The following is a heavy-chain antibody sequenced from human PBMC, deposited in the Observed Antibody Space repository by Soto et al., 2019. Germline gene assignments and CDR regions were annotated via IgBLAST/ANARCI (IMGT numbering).Heavy chain of an antibody. CDR2: IDPNSGGT. V-gene: IGHV1-2*02. CDR3: ARTPWSAYPLQH. Sequence: QVQLVQSWAEVKKPGASVRVSCKASGYTFTGYYIHWVRQAPGQGLEWMGWIDPNSGGTNYAQKFQGRVTMTRDTSISTAYMELSRLRSDDTAMFYCARTPWSAYPLQHWGQGTLITVSS. CDR1: GYTFTGYY. D-gene: IGHD3-3*01. J-gene: IGHJ1*01.